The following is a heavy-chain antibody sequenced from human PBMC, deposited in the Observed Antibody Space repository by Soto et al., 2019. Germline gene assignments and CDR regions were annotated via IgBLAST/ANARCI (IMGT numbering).Heavy chain of an antibody. CDR1: GFTFSNYA. Sequence: EVQLLDSGGGLVQPGGSLRLSCAASGFTFSNYAMTWVRQAPGKGLEWVSGFSGSGESTYYADSVQGRFTISRDNSKNTLYLQMNSLRAEDTAVYYCVKGTTVAMGYWYFDLWGRGTLVTVSS. CDR3: VKGTTVAMGYWYFDL. CDR2: FSGSGEST. V-gene: IGHV3-23*01. J-gene: IGHJ2*01. D-gene: IGHD4-17*01.